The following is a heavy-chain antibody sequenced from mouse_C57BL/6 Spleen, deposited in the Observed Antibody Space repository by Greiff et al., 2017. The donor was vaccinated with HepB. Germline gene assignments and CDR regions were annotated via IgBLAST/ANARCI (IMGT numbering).Heavy chain of an antibody. J-gene: IGHJ3*01. Sequence: VQLKESGPGLVKPSQSLSLTCSVTGYSITSGYYWNWIRQFPGNKLEWMGYISYDGSNNYNPSLKNRISITRDTSKNQFFLKLNSVTTEDTATYYCASHYDYPAWFAYWGQGTLVTVSA. CDR3: ASHYDYPAWFAY. D-gene: IGHD2-4*01. CDR1: GYSITSGYY. V-gene: IGHV3-6*01. CDR2: ISYDGSN.